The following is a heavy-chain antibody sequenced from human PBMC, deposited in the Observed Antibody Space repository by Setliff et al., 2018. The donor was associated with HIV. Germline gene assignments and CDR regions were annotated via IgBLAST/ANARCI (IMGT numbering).Heavy chain of an antibody. CDR2: IYTSGNT. CDR3: ARDRTGGTFDI. D-gene: IGHD3-16*01. J-gene: IGHJ3*02. V-gene: IGHV4-4*07. Sequence: PSETLSLTCTVSGGSISSYYWSWIRQPAGKGLEWIGRIYTSGNTNYNPSLKSLKSRVTMSVDTSKNQFSLKLSSVTAADTAVFYCARDRTGGTFDIWGQGTMVTVSS. CDR1: GGSISSYY.